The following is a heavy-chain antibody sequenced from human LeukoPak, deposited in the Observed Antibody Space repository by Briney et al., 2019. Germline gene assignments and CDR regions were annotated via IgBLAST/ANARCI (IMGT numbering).Heavy chain of an antibody. CDR1: GGSISSYY. D-gene: IGHD3-3*01. Sequence: SETLSLTCTVSGGSISSYYWSWIRQPPGKGLEWIGYIYYSGTTNYNPSLKSRVTISVDTSKNQFSLKLSSVTAADTAVYYCARETIFGAHFDYWGQGTLVTVSS. CDR2: IYYSGTT. CDR3: ARETIFGAHFDY. J-gene: IGHJ4*02. V-gene: IGHV4-59*12.